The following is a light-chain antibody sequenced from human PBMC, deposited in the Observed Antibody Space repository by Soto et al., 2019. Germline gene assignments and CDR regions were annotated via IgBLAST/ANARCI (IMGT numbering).Light chain of an antibody. V-gene: IGKV2-30*01. CDR3: MQATHWPYT. CDR2: KVS. J-gene: IGKJ2*01. Sequence: DAVMTQSPVSLPVTLGQPASISCKSSQNLLYSDGNTYLNWFQQRPSQSTRRLIAKVSNRNSGVPDRFSGSGSGTDFTLKISRVEAEDVGIYYCMQATHWPYTFGQGTKLEIK. CDR1: QNLLYSDGNTY.